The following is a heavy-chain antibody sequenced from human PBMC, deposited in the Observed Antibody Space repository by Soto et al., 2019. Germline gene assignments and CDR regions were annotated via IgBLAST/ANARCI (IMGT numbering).Heavy chain of an antibody. J-gene: IGHJ6*02. CDR1: GFTFSSYA. CDR2: ISYDGSNK. V-gene: IGHV3-30-3*01. Sequence: SLRLSCAASGFTFSSYAMHWVRQAPGKGLEWVAVISYDGSNKYYADSVKGRFTISRDNSKNTLYLQMNSLRAEDTAVYYCAREKATFGVVASAYYYYYYGMDVWGQGTTVTVSS. D-gene: IGHD3-3*01. CDR3: AREKATFGVVASAYYYYYYGMDV.